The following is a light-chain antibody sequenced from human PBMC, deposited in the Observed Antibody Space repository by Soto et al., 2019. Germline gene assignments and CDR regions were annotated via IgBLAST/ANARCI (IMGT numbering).Light chain of an antibody. CDR2: DVS. CDR3: SSYTSSSTLL. CDR1: SSDVGGYNY. J-gene: IGLJ2*01. V-gene: IGLV2-14*01. Sequence: QSALTQPASVSGSTGQSITISCTGTSSDVGGYNYVSWYQQHPGKAPKLMIYDVSNRPSGVSNRFSGSKSGNTASLTISGLQAEDDADYYCSSYTSSSTLLFGGGTKVTVL.